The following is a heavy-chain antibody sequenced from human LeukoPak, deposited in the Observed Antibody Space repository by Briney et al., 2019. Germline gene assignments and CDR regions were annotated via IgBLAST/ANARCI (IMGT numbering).Heavy chain of an antibody. D-gene: IGHD3-10*01. CDR1: DVSISNSIYY. CDR2: VYYSGST. J-gene: IGHJ4*02. CDR3: ARHVDYYASGTYYAVLDY. Sequence: SETLSLTCTVSDVSISNSIYYRGWIRQSPGKGLEWIGSVYYSGSTYYNPSFTSRVAMSVDTSKNQFSLKLNSMTAADTAVYYCARHVDYYASGTYYAVLDYWGQGTLVTVSS. V-gene: IGHV4-39*01.